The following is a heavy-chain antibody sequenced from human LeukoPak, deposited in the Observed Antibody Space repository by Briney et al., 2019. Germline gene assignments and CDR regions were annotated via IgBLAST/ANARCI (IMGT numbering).Heavy chain of an antibody. Sequence: PGGSLRLSCAASGFTFSSYAMHWVRQAPGKGLEWVAVISYDGSNKYYADSVKGRFTISRDSSKNTLYLQMNSLRAEDTAVYYCAREYYYDSSGYYYGGVSSAFDIWGQGTMVTVSS. V-gene: IGHV3-30*04. CDR2: ISYDGSNK. CDR3: AREYYYDSSGYYYGGVSSAFDI. J-gene: IGHJ3*02. CDR1: GFTFSSYA. D-gene: IGHD3-22*01.